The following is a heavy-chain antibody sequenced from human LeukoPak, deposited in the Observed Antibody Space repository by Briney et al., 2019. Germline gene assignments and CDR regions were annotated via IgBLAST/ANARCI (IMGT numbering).Heavy chain of an antibody. D-gene: IGHD2-2*01. CDR2: ISYDGDNK. Sequence: PGRSLRLSCAASGFTFRSYTMHWVRQAPGKGLEWVALISYDGDNKYYADSVKGRFTISRDNSKNTLYLQMNSLRPEDTAGYYCARVSRYCSRTSCYGDLDYWGQGTLVTVSS. V-gene: IGHV3-30-3*01. J-gene: IGHJ4*02. CDR3: ARVSRYCSRTSCYGDLDY. CDR1: GFTFRSYT.